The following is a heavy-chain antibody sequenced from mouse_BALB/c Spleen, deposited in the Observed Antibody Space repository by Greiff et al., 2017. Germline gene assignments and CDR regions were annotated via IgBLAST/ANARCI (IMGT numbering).Heavy chain of an antibody. CDR2: INPSSGYT. V-gene: IGHV1-4*01. D-gene: IGHD1-1*01. Sequence: VQLQQSGAELARPGASVKMSCTASGYTFTSYTMHWVQQRPGQGLEWIGYINPSSGYTNYTQKFKDTATLTADKSSSTAYMQLSSLTSEDSAVYYCARSSGFYGSSYFDYWGQGTTLTVSS. CDR3: ARSSGFYGSSYFDY. CDR1: GYTFTSYT. J-gene: IGHJ2*01.